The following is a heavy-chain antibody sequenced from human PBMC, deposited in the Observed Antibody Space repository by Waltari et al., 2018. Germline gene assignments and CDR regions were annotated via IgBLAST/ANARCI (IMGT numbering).Heavy chain of an antibody. CDR3: ARGANVYNWNTLEDNWFDP. D-gene: IGHD1-20*01. V-gene: IGHV1-69*14. J-gene: IGHJ5*02. CDR1: GGTFSSYA. Sequence: QVQLVQSGAEVKKPGSSVKVSCKASGGTFSSYAISWVRQAPGQGLEWMGGIIPIFGTANYAQKFQGRVTITADKSTSTAYMELSSLRSEDTAVYYCARGANVYNWNTLEDNWFDPWGQGTLVTVSS. CDR2: IIPIFGTA.